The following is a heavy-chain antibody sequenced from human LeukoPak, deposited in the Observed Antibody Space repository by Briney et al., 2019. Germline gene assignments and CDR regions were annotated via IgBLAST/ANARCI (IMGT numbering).Heavy chain of an antibody. CDR1: GGTFSSYA. CDR2: IIPIFGTA. Sequence: PVKVSCKASGGTFSSYAISWVRQAPGQGLEWMGRIIPIFGTANYAQKSQGRVTITTDESTSTAYMELSSLRSEDTAVYYCARDGSDGYNLSFDYWGQGTLVTVSS. J-gene: IGHJ4*02. V-gene: IGHV1-69*05. CDR3: ARDGSDGYNLSFDY. D-gene: IGHD5-24*01.